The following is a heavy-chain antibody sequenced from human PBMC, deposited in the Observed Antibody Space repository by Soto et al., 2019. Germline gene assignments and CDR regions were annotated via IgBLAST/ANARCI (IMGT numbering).Heavy chain of an antibody. Sequence: EVQLVESGGGLVQPGGSLRLSCAASGFTFSSYSMNWVRQAPGKGLEWVSYISSSSSTIYYADSVKGRFTISRDNAKNSLYLQMNSLRDEDTAVYYCARDLEGQQLVRVLFRFDIWGQGTMVTVSS. CDR3: ARDLEGQQLVRVLFRFDI. CDR2: ISSSSSTI. D-gene: IGHD6-6*01. CDR1: GFTFSSYS. V-gene: IGHV3-48*02. J-gene: IGHJ3*02.